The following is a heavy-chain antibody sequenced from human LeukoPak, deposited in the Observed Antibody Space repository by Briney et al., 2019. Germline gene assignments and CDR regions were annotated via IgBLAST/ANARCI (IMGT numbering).Heavy chain of an antibody. CDR2: IYTSGST. V-gene: IGHV4-4*07. Sequence: SETLSLTWTVSGGCISSYYWSWIRQPAGKGLQRIGRIYTSGSTNYNPSLKSRVTMSVVTSKNQFSLKLSSLTAPDTAVYYCARTAPNTVNTFDLWGKGATVTVSS. D-gene: IGHD4-17*01. CDR3: ARTAPNTVNTFDL. CDR1: GGCISSYY. J-gene: IGHJ6*04.